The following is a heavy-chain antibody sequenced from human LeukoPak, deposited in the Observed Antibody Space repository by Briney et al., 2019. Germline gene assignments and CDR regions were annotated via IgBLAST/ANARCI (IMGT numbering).Heavy chain of an antibody. J-gene: IGHJ5*02. CDR1: GGSFSGYY. Sequence: SETLSLTCAVYGGSFSGYYWSWIRQPPGKGLEWIGEINHSGSTNYNPSLKSRVTISVDTSKNQFSLKLSSVTAADTAVYYCARCLRYSSSPETPRYNWFDPWGQGTLVTVSS. V-gene: IGHV4-34*01. CDR2: INHSGST. CDR3: ARCLRYSSSPETPRYNWFDP. D-gene: IGHD6-13*01.